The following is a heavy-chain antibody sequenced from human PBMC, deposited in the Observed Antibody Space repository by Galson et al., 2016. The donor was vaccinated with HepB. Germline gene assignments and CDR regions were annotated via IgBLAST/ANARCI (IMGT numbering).Heavy chain of an antibody. Sequence: SLRLSCAASGFTFSDYAMNWVRQAPGKGLEWVSVISGSGGSTYYADSVKGRFTISRDNSKNTMYLQMNSLRAEDTAVYYCAKDYSNYFWYFDFWGRGTLVTVSS. V-gene: IGHV3-23*01. D-gene: IGHD4-11*01. CDR3: AKDYSNYFWYFDF. CDR1: GFTFSDYA. J-gene: IGHJ2*01. CDR2: ISGSGGST.